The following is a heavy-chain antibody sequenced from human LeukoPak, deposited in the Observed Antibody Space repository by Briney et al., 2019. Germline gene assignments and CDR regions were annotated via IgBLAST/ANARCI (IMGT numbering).Heavy chain of an antibody. CDR3: ANWASSSWYSDY. Sequence: GGSLRLSCATSGLTFSSFAMSWVRQAPGKGLEWVSAISGSGGSTYYADSVKGRFTISRDNSKNTLYLQMNSLRAEDTAVYYCANWASSSWYSDYWGQGTLVTVSS. D-gene: IGHD6-13*01. J-gene: IGHJ4*02. CDR1: GLTFSSFA. CDR2: ISGSGGST. V-gene: IGHV3-23*01.